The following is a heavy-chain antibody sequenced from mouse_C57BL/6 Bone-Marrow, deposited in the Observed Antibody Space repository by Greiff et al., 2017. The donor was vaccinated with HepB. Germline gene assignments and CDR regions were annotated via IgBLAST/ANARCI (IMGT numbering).Heavy chain of an antibody. CDR3: ARGAWSGSSPFAY. CDR1: GFTFSDFY. V-gene: IGHV7-1*01. D-gene: IGHD1-1*01. Sequence: EVKVVESGGGLVQSGRSLRLSCATSGFTFSDFYMEWVRQAPGKGLEWIAASRNKANDYTTEYSASVKGRFIVSRDTSQSILYLQMNALRAEDTAIYYCARGAWSGSSPFAYWGQGTLVTVSA. J-gene: IGHJ3*01. CDR2: SRNKANDYTT.